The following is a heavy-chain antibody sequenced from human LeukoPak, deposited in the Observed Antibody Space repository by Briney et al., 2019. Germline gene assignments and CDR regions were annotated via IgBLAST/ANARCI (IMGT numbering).Heavy chain of an antibody. V-gene: IGHV1-18*01. D-gene: IGHD1-26*01. J-gene: IGHJ4*02. CDR1: GYFFTSYG. CDR2: ISAYNGNT. Sequence: ASVKVSCKASGYFFTSYGITWVRQAPGQGLEWMGWISAYNGNTNYAQKFQGRVTMTTDTSASTAYMELRSLRSDDTAVYYCARQSTRLFNTGSYYPPPAYDYWGQGTLVIVSS. CDR3: ARQSTRLFNTGSYYPPPAYDY.